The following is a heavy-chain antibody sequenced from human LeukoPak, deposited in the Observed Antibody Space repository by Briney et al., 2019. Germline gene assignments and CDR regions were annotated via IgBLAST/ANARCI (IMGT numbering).Heavy chain of an antibody. CDR2: INPSSGGT. J-gene: IGHJ4*02. D-gene: IGHD6-25*01. V-gene: IGHV1-2*02. CDR3: ARGSGYGWVDY. Sequence: GASVKVSCKAFGYTFTGYYIHWVRQAPGQGLEWMGWINPSSGGTNYAQKFQGRVTMTRDTSISTAYMELSRLRSDDTAVYYCARGSGYGWVDYWGQGTLVTVSS. CDR1: GYTFTGYY.